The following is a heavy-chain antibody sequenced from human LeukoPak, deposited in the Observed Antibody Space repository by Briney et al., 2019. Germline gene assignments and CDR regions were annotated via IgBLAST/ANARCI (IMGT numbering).Heavy chain of an antibody. CDR3: ASAYFNSRGLNAFDI. D-gene: IGHD2-21*01. Sequence: SQTLSLTCAVFGGSISSYYWSWLRQPPGKGLEWIGYVYYNGTTSYNPSLKSRVTISVDTSKNQFSLKLTSVTAADTAVYYCASAYFNSRGLNAFDIWGQGTMVPVSS. J-gene: IGHJ3*02. CDR2: VYYNGTT. CDR1: GGSISSYY. V-gene: IGHV4-59*01.